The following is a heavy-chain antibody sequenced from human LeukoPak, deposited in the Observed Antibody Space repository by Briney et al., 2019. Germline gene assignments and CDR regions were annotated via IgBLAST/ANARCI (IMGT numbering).Heavy chain of an antibody. CDR3: ARDSGTGSSSSSGFDY. Sequence: GSLRLSCAASGFTFSSYWMSWIRQPAGKGLEWIGRIYTSGSTNYNPSLKSRVTISVDTSKNQFSLKLSSVTAADTAVYYCARDSGTGSSSSSGFDYWGQGTLVTVSS. J-gene: IGHJ4*02. CDR2: IYTSGST. CDR1: GFTFSSYW. V-gene: IGHV4-4*07. D-gene: IGHD6-6*01.